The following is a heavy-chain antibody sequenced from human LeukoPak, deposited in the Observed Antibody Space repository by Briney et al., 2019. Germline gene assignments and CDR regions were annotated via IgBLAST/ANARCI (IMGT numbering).Heavy chain of an antibody. D-gene: IGHD5-24*01. J-gene: IGHJ4*02. V-gene: IGHV5-51*01. Sequence: GESLKISCKGSGYTFTAYWIGWVRQMPGKGLEWMGIIYPGDSDTRYSPSLQGQVTISADKSINTAYLQWSSLKASDTAMYYCARQDGYGLYYFDYWGQGTLVTVSS. CDR2: IYPGDSDT. CDR3: ARQDGYGLYYFDY. CDR1: GYTFTAYW.